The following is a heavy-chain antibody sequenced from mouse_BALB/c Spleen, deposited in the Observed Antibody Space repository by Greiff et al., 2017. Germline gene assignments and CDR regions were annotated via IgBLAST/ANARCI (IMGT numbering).Heavy chain of an antibody. J-gene: IGHJ3*01. CDR2: ISDGGSYT. V-gene: IGHV5-4*02. Sequence: EVKLQESGGGLVKPGGSLKLSCAASGFTFSDYYMYWVRQTPEKRLEWVATISDGGSYTYYPDSVKGRFTISRDNAKNNLYLQMSSQKSEDTAMYYCARRGTGPWFAYWGQGTLVTVSA. CDR3: ARRGTGPWFAY. D-gene: IGHD2-14*01. CDR1: GFTFSDYY.